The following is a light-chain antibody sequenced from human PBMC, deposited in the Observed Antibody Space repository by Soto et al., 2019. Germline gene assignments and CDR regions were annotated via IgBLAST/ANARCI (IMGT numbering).Light chain of an antibody. V-gene: IGLV2-8*01. J-gene: IGLJ1*01. CDR2: EVN. CDR3: SSYAGSSNV. Sequence: QSVLTQPPSASGSPGQSVDISCTGTSSDVGGYNYVSWYQQHPGKAPKLMIYEVNRRPSGDPDRFSGSKSGNTASLTVSGLQAEDEADYYFSSYAGSSNVFGTGTKVTVL. CDR1: SSDVGGYNY.